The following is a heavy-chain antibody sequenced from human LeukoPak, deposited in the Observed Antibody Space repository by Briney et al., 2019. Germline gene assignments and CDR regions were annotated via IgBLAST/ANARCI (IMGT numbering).Heavy chain of an antibody. CDR1: GYTFTSYY. CDR3: ARDLFTMVRGVLLRY. J-gene: IGHJ4*02. Sequence: ASVKVSCKASGYTFTSYYMHWVRQAPGQGLEWMGIINPSGGSTTYAQKFQGRVTMTRDMSTSTVYMELSSLRSDDTAVYYCARDLFTMVRGVLLRYWGQGTLVTVSS. V-gene: IGHV1-46*01. D-gene: IGHD3-10*01. CDR2: INPSGGST.